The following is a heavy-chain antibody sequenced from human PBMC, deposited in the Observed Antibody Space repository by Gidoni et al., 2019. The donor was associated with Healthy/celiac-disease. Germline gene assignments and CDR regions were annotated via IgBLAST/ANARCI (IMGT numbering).Heavy chain of an antibody. CDR3: ARVYDTLP. J-gene: IGHJ5*02. CDR1: GGSLSGYY. V-gene: IGHV4-34*01. CDR2: INHSGST. Sequence: QVQLQQWGAGLLKPSETLTLTCAVYGGSLSGYYWSWIRQPPGKGLEWIGEINHSGSTNYNPSLKSRVTISVDTSKNQFSLKLSSVTAADTAVYYCARVYDTLPWGQGTLVTVSS. D-gene: IGHD3-22*01.